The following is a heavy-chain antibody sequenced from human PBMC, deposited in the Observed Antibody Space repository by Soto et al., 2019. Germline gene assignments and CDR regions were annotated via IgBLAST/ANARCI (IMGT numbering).Heavy chain of an antibody. CDR2: ISPTGEQR. Sequence: GGSLRLSCAASRFTFRNYGMSWVRQGPGKGLEWVSGISPTGEQRFYVDSVKGRFFISRDNSQNTLSLEMSNLRADDTAVYYCAKRYGSGSYRDFNSYYGMDIWGQGASVTVSS. D-gene: IGHD3-10*01. CDR3: AKRYGSGSYRDFNSYYGMDI. J-gene: IGHJ6*02. CDR1: RFTFRNYG. V-gene: IGHV3-23*01.